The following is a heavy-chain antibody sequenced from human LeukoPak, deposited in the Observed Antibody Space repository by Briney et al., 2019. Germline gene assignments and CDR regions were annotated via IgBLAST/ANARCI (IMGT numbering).Heavy chain of an antibody. J-gene: IGHJ2*01. CDR3: TKAQGMTHWFFDY. V-gene: IGHV3-30-3*01. Sequence: PGGSLRLSCAASGFTFSSYAMHWVRQAPGKGLEWVAVISYDGSNKYYADSVKGRFTISRDNSKNTLYLQMSSLRVDDTAVYYCTKAQGMTHWFFDYWGRGALVTVTS. CDR1: GFTFSSYA. CDR2: ISYDGSNK.